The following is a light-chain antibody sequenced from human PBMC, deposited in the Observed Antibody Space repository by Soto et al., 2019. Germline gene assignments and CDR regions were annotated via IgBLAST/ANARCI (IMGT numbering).Light chain of an antibody. CDR2: GAS. CDR1: QSVSSSY. V-gene: IGKV3-20*01. J-gene: IGKJ2*01. Sequence: EIVLTQSPGTLSLSPGERATLSCRASQSVSSSYLAWYQQKPGQAPRLLIYGASTRSTGIPDRFSDSGSGTDFTLTISRLEHEDVAVYYCQRYGSSPLTFGQGTKLEIK. CDR3: QRYGSSPLT.